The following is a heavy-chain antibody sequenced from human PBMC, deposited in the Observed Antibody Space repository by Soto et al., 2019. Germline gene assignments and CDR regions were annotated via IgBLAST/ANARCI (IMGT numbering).Heavy chain of an antibody. V-gene: IGHV1-3*01. D-gene: IGHD1-1*01. CDR1: GYTFTSYA. CDR3: AMGGLERVSIYYYYGMDV. CDR2: INAGNGNT. J-gene: IGHJ6*02. Sequence: GASVKVSCKASGYTFTSYAMHWVRQAPGQRLEWMGWINAGNGNTKYSQKFQGRVTITRDTSASTAYMELSSLRSEDTAVYYCAMGGLERVSIYYYYGMDVWGQGTTFTVS.